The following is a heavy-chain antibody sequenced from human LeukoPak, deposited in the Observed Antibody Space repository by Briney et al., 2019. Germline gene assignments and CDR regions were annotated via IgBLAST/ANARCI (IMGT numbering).Heavy chain of an antibody. V-gene: IGHV1-18*01. J-gene: IGHJ4*02. CDR3: ARGILGPIVVVPAAIGHFDY. D-gene: IGHD2-2*01. CDR2: ISAYNGNT. Sequence: ASVKVSCKASGYTFTSYGISWVRQAPGQGLEWMGWISAYNGNTNYAQKLQSRVTMTTDTSTSTAYMELRSLRSDDTAVYYCARGILGPIVVVPAAIGHFDYWGQGTLVTVSS. CDR1: GYTFTSYG.